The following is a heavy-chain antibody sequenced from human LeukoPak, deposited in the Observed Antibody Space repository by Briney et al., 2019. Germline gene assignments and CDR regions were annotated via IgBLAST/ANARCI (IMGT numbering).Heavy chain of an antibody. D-gene: IGHD3-22*01. CDR2: IIPIFGTA. J-gene: IGHJ4*02. Sequence: SSVKVSRKASGGTFSSYAISWVRQAPGQGLEWMGRIIPIFGTANYAQKFQGRVTITTDESTSTAYMELSSLRSEDTAVYYCARDEPNYYDSSGYPDQYDYWGQGTLVTVSS. CDR3: ARDEPNYYDSSGYPDQYDY. V-gene: IGHV1-69*05. CDR1: GGTFSSYA.